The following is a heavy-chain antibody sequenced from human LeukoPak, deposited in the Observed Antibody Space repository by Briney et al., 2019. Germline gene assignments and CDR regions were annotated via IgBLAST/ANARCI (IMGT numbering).Heavy chain of an antibody. D-gene: IGHD2-2*01. CDR3: ARVGGIVVVPAARTYYMDV. CDR2: ISGGGETM. V-gene: IGHV3-48*03. CDR1: GFTFSSYE. Sequence: GGSLRLSCVASGFTFSSYEMNWVRQAPGKGLEWLSYISGGGETMFYVDSVKGRFTISRDNADNSLSLQMNSLRAEDTAVYYCARVGGIVVVPAARTYYMDVWGKGTTVTVSS. J-gene: IGHJ6*03.